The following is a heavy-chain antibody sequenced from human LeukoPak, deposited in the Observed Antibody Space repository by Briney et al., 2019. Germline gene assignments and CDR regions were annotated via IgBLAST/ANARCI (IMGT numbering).Heavy chain of an antibody. CDR2: ISAYNDNT. J-gene: IGHJ4*02. CDR1: GYTFSNYG. V-gene: IGHV1-18*01. CDR3: ARTSLFVPAPDY. Sequence: ASVKVSCKASGYTFSNYGISWVRQAPGQGLEWMGWISAYNDNTNYAQNLQGRVSMTADTSTSTAYMELRSLRSDDTALYYCARTSLFVPAPDYWGQGTLVTVSS. D-gene: IGHD2-2*01.